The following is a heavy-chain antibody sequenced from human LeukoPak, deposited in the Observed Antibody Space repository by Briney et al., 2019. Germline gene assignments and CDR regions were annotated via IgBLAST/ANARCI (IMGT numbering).Heavy chain of an antibody. Sequence: SETLSLTCTVSGGSISSYYWSWIRQPPGKGLEWIGYIYYSGSTNYNPSLKSRVTISVDTSKNQFSLKLSSVTAADTAVYYCARGLVGATGSYYFDYWGQGTLVTVSS. D-gene: IGHD1-26*01. CDR3: ARGLVGATGSYYFDY. CDR1: GGSISSYY. J-gene: IGHJ4*02. CDR2: IYYSGST. V-gene: IGHV4-59*01.